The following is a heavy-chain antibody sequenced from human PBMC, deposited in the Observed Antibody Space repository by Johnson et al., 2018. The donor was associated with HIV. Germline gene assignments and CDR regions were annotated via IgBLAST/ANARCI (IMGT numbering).Heavy chain of an antibody. CDR3: ARERSLNEYSSSWDAFDI. V-gene: IGHV3-30*03. CDR1: GFTLDDYG. CDR2: ISYDGSNK. Sequence: QVQLVESGGGVVRPGGSLRLSCAASGFTLDDYGMAWVRQAPGKGLEWVAVISYDGSNKYYADSVKGRFTISRDNSKNTLYLQMNSLRAEDTAVYYCARERSLNEYSSSWDAFDIWGQGTMVTVSS. D-gene: IGHD6-6*01. J-gene: IGHJ3*02.